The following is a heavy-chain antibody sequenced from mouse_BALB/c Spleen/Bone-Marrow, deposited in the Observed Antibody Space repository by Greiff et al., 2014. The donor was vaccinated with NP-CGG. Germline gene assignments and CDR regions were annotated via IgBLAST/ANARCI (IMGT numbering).Heavy chain of an antibody. CDR3: ARYDGPAWFAY. CDR1: GYTFTSYW. D-gene: IGHD2-3*01. CDR2: INPSNGRT. Sequence: QVQLKESGAELVKPGASVKLSCKASGYTFTSYWIHWVKLRPGHGLEWIGEINPSNGRTNYNEKFKNKATLTVDKSSSTAYIQLSSLTSEDSAVYDCARYDGPAWFAYWGQGTLVTVS. V-gene: IGHV1S81*02. J-gene: IGHJ3*01.